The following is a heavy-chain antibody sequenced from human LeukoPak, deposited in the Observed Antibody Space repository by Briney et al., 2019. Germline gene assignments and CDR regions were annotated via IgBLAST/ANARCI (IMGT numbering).Heavy chain of an antibody. CDR1: GYTFSDYY. Sequence: ASVKDSCKASGYTFSDYYVHWVRQAPGQGLEWMGWINPRSGDTNYLEKFQGRVTVTRDTSISAAYLELNRLTSDDTAVYFCAREGGAYTTWWKAFDMWGQGTLVSVSS. V-gene: IGHV1-2*02. CDR3: AREGGAYTTWWKAFDM. CDR2: INPRSGDT. D-gene: IGHD3-16*01. J-gene: IGHJ3*02.